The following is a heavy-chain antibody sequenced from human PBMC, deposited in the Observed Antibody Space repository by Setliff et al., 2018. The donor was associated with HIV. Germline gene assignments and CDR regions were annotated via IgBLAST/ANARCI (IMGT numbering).Heavy chain of an antibody. CDR3: ARGLYDNSGHLDS. D-gene: IGHD3-22*01. CDR2: IYTGGST. V-gene: IGHV4-4*09. Sequence: SETLSLTCTVSGGSISSYYWTWIRQPPGKGLEWIGYIYTGGSTNYNPSLKSRVTISVDTSKNQFSLKLSSVTAAVTAVYYCARGLYDNSGHLDSWGQGTLVTVSS. J-gene: IGHJ5*01. CDR1: GGSISSYY.